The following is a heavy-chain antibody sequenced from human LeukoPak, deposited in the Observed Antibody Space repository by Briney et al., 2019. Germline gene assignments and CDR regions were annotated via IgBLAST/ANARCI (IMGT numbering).Heavy chain of an antibody. D-gene: IGHD2-15*01. CDR1: GFTFTSSA. CDR2: IVVGSGNT. V-gene: IGHV1-58*01. CDR3: ARNPAHCSGGSCYWGFDY. J-gene: IGHJ4*02. Sequence: GASVKVSCKASGFTFTSSAVQWVRQARGQRLEWIGWIVVGSGNTNYAQKFQGRVTITADESTSTAYMELSSLRSEDTAVYYCARNPAHCSGGSCYWGFDYWGQGTLVTVSS.